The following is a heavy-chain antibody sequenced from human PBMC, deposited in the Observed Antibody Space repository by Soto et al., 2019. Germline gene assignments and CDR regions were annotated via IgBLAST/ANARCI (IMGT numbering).Heavy chain of an antibody. J-gene: IGHJ3*02. V-gene: IGHV1-69*12. Sequence: QVQLVQSGAEVKKPGSSVKVCCKASGGTFSSYAISWVRQAPGQGLEWMGGIIPIFGTANYAQKFQGRVTITADESTSTAYMELSSLRSEDTAVYYCAIPGQQRVKNAFDIWGQGTMVTVSS. CDR1: GGTFSSYA. CDR2: IIPIFGTA. D-gene: IGHD6-13*01. CDR3: AIPGQQRVKNAFDI.